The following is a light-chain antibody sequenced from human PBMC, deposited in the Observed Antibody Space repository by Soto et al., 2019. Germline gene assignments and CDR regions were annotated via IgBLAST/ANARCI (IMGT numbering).Light chain of an antibody. CDR1: QSISSW. CDR3: QQYKSYSFT. Sequence: IKMTQSPYQLSASVSDRVTIYCPASQSISSWLAWYQQKPGKAPKLLIYKASSLESGVPSRFSGSGSGTEFTLTISSLQPDDFATDYCQQYKSYSFTFGQGTKVDIK. V-gene: IGKV1-5*03. J-gene: IGKJ2*01. CDR2: KAS.